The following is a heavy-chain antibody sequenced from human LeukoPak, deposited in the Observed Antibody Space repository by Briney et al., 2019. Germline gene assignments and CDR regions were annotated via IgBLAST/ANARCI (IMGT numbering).Heavy chain of an antibody. J-gene: IGHJ4*02. CDR3: ARTPPRRDDY. V-gene: IGHV3-48*03. Sequence: GGSLRLSCAASGFAFSSFAMNWVRQAPGKGLEWVSFITESGNIEKYADSVKGRFTISRDNAKNSVYLQMNSLRAEDTAVYYCARTPPRRDDYWGQGTLVTVSP. CDR2: ITESGNIE. CDR1: GFAFSSFA.